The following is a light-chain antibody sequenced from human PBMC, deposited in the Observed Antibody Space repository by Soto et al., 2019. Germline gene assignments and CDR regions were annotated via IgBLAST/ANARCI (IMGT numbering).Light chain of an antibody. CDR1: QSITNR. Sequence: DIQMTQSPSTLSASVGDRVTIACRASQSITNRLTWYQQKPGKAPKVLIYDASNLEYGVPSRFSGSGFGTEFILTISSLQPDDFATYWCQHYGGMWTFGQGTKVDI. CDR3: QHYGGMWT. V-gene: IGKV1-5*01. J-gene: IGKJ1*01. CDR2: DAS.